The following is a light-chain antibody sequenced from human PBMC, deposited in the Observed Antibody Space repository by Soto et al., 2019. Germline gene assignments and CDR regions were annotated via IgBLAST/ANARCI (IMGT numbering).Light chain of an antibody. CDR1: QSVSSAY. V-gene: IGKV3-20*01. CDR2: GSS. Sequence: EIVLTQSPGTLSLSPGERATLSCRASQSVSSAYLAWYQQKTGQAPRLLIYGSSSRATGIPDRFSGSGSGTDFTLTISRLEPEDFAVYFCQQYVNSPITFGQGTRLEIK. J-gene: IGKJ5*01. CDR3: QQYVNSPIT.